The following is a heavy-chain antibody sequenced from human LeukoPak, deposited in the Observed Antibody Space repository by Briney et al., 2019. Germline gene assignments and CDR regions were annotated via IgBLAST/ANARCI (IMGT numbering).Heavy chain of an antibody. CDR3: ARAPERRYFDWLSY. Sequence: ASVKVSCKASGYTFTGYYMHWVRQAPGQGLEWMGWINPNSGGTNYAQKFQGRVTMTRDTSSSTASVELSRLRSDDTAVYYCARAPERRYFDWLSYWGQGTLVTVSS. CDR2: INPNSGGT. CDR1: GYTFTGYY. V-gene: IGHV1-2*02. D-gene: IGHD3-9*01. J-gene: IGHJ4*02.